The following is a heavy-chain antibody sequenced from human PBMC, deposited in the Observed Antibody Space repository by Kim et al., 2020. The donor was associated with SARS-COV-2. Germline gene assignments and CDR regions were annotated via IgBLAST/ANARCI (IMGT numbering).Heavy chain of an antibody. V-gene: IGHV3-30*04. CDR2: ISHDGSVK. CDR1: GFTFSSYA. CDR3: AKEEGVNLPFDY. Sequence: GGSLRLSCAASGFTFSSYAIHWVRRAAGKGLEWVAVISHDGSVKYYVGSVKGRFTISRDNSKNTLYLQMNSLRAEDSAVYYCAKEEGVNLPFDYWGQGTLVTVSS. D-gene: IGHD3-10*01. J-gene: IGHJ4*02.